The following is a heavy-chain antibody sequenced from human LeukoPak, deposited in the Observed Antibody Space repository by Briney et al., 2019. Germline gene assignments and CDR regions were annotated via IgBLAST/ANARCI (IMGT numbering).Heavy chain of an antibody. CDR1: GGSISSSSYY. V-gene: IGHV4-39*01. Sequence: PSETLSLTCTVSGGSISSSSYYWGWIRQPPGTGLEWIGSIYYSGSTYYNPSLKSRVTISVDTSKNQFSLKLSSVTAADTAVYYCARRGYSSSDYWGQGTLVTVSS. CDR2: IYYSGST. CDR3: ARRGYSSSDY. J-gene: IGHJ4*02. D-gene: IGHD5-18*01.